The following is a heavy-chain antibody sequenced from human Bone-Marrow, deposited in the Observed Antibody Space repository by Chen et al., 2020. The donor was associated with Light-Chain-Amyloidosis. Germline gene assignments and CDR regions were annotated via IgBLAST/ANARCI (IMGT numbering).Heavy chain of an antibody. CDR1: GYTIPNSW. V-gene: IGHV5-51*01. CDR3: ARRRDGYHFDY. Sequence: EVQLEKSGPEVKKPGDSLKISCKGSGYTIPNSWIGWVRQMPGKGLEWMGVIYPDDSDARYSPSFEGQVTSSADKSITTAYLQWRSLKASDTAMYYCARRRDGYHFDYWGQGTLVTVSS. D-gene: IGHD5-12*01. CDR2: IYPDDSDA. J-gene: IGHJ4*02.